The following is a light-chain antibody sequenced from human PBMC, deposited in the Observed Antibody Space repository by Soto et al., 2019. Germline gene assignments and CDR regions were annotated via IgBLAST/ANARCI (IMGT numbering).Light chain of an antibody. CDR2: EVS. Sequence: QSALTQPPSASGSPGQSVTISCTGSSSDLGGYSYVSWYQQHPGKAPKLMIYEVSKRPSGVPDRFSGSKSGSTASLTVSGLQAEDEADYYCSSYAGSNNVVFGGGTMLTVL. CDR1: SSDLGGYSY. CDR3: SSYAGSNNVV. V-gene: IGLV2-8*01. J-gene: IGLJ2*01.